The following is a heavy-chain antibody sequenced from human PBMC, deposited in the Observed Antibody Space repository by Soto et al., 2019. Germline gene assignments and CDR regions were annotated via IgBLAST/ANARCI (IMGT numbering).Heavy chain of an antibody. CDR2: IKEDGSEK. J-gene: IGHJ6*02. V-gene: IGHV3-7*01. CDR1: GFTFSTYW. Sequence: LRLSCAASGFTFSTYWMSWVRQAPGKGLEWVAHIKEDGSEKYYVDSVEGRFTISRDNAKNSLYLQMTSLRAEDTALYYCARGWGYFDSSGFPYLYAMDVWGQGTTVTVSS. D-gene: IGHD3-22*01. CDR3: ARGWGYFDSSGFPYLYAMDV.